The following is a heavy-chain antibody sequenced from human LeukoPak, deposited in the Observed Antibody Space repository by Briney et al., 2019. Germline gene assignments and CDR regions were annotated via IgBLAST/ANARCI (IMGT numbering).Heavy chain of an antibody. CDR1: GYTFTGYY. CDR3: ARGWIQLWSDLDY. D-gene: IGHD5-18*01. V-gene: IGHV1-2*02. J-gene: IGHJ4*02. Sequence: GASVKVSCKASGYTFTGYYMHWVRQAPGQGLEWMGWINPNSGGTNYAQKFQGGVTMTRDTSISTAYMELSRLRSDDTAVYYCARGWIQLWSDLDYWGQGTLVTVSS. CDR2: INPNSGGT.